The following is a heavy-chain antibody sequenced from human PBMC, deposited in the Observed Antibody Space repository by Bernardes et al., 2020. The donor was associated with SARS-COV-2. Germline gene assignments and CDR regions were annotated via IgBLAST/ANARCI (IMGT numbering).Heavy chain of an antibody. V-gene: IGHV1-18*01. Sequence: ASVKVSCRASGYAFSSYGISWVRQAPGQGLEWMGWISTYNGDTNYGKEIQGRVTMTTDTSTNTAFMELRSLISDDTDMYYCARCAATSCYSGGLFDYWGQGTLVSVSS. CDR1: GYAFSSYG. D-gene: IGHD2-2*02. CDR3: ARCAATSCYSGGLFDY. CDR2: ISTYNGDT. J-gene: IGHJ4*02.